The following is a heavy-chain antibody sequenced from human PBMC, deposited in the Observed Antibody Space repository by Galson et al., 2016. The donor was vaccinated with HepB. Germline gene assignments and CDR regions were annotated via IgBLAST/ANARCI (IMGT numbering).Heavy chain of an antibody. J-gene: IGHJ3*02. Sequence: CAISGDSVSNGRAAWNWIRQSPSRGIEWLGRTFYRSKWYNDYAVSVKSRVTINPDTSGNQFSLQLNSVSPEDTAVYYCARGVPSGTYFAFDIWGQGTMVTVSS. CDR2: TFYRSKWYN. V-gene: IGHV6-1*01. D-gene: IGHD1-26*01. CDR1: GDSVSNGRAA. CDR3: ARGVPSGTYFAFDI.